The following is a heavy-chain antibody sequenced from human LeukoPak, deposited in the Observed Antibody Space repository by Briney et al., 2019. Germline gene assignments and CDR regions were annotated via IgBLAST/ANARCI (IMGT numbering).Heavy chain of an antibody. CDR1: GGSISSGGYY. J-gene: IGHJ4*02. D-gene: IGHD5-18*01. V-gene: IGHV4-30-2*01. CDR2: INHSGST. CDR3: ARDRANVDTAMVEGEFDY. Sequence: PSQTLSLTCTVSGGSISSGGYYWSWIRQPRGKGLEWIGYINHSGSTYYNPSLKSRVTISVDRSKNQFSLKLSSVTAADTAVYYCARDRANVDTAMVEGEFDYWGQGTLVTVSS.